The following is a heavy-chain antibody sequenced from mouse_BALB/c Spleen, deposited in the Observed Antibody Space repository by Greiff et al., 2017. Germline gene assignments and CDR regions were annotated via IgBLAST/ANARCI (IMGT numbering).Heavy chain of an antibody. CDR2: ISSGGSYT. CDR3: ARAYYGNGMDY. Sequence: EVQLQESGGGLVKPGGSLKLSCAASGFTFSSYAMSWVRQTPEKRLEWVATISSGGSYTYYPDSVKGRFTISRDNAKNTLYLQMSSLRSEDTAMYYCARAYYGNGMDYWGQGTSVTVSS. CDR1: GFTFSSYA. D-gene: IGHD2-10*01. V-gene: IGHV5-9-3*01. J-gene: IGHJ4*01.